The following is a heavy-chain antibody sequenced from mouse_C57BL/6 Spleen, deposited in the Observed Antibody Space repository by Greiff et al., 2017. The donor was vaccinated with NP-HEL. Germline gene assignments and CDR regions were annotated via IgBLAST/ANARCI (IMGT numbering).Heavy chain of an antibody. D-gene: IGHD2-5*01. Sequence: QVQLQQPGAELVRPGTSVKLSCKASGYTFTSYWMHWVKQRPGQGLAWIGVIDPSDSYTNYNQKFKGKATLTVDTSSSTAYMQLSSLTSEDAAVYYCARYEDSNYVRYWGQGTTLTVSS. CDR2: IDPSDSYT. CDR3: ARYEDSNYVRY. V-gene: IGHV1-59*01. CDR1: GYTFTSYW. J-gene: IGHJ2*01.